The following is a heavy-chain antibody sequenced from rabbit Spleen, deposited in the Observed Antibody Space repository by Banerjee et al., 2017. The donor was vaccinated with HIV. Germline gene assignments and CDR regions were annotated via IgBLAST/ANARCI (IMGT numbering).Heavy chain of an antibody. CDR2: IDVTKSGST. J-gene: IGHJ4*01. Sequence: QSLEESGGDLVKPGASLTLTCKASGFSFSDRDVMCWVRQAPGKGLEWIACIDVTKSGSTYYTNWAKGRFTISKTSSTTVTLQMTSLTVADTATYFCARDGAGGSYFALWGQGTLVTVS. CDR3: ARDGAGGSYFAL. CDR1: GFSFSDRDV. D-gene: IGHD8-1*01. V-gene: IGHV1S40*01.